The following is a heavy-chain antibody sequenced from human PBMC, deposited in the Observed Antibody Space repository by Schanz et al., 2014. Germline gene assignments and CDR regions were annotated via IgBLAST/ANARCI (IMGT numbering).Heavy chain of an antibody. CDR1: GYTFSNYG. CDR2: INTNTANP. D-gene: IGHD5-12*01. CDR3: ARGYSGYSHFDY. J-gene: IGHJ4*02. V-gene: IGHV7-4-1*02. Sequence: QGLLVQSGGEVKKPGASVKISCQASGYTFSNYGISWVRQAPGQGLEWMGWINTNTANPTYAQGFTGRFVYTLDASVTTAYLEISSLKAEDTAVYYCARGYSGYSHFDYWGQGALVTVSS.